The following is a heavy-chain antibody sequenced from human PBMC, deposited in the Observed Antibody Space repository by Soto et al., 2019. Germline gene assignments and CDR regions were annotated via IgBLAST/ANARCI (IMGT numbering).Heavy chain of an antibody. CDR2: IDTRSSSI. J-gene: IGHJ6*03. CDR3: ARDLKHLYMDV. CDR1: GFTLRIYS. Sequence: EVHLVESGGVLVQPGGSLRLSCAASGFTLRIYSMHWVLQAPGRGLEWVSYIDTRSSSISYADSVRGRFTISRDNAKSSLYLQMSSLRAEDTAVYYCARDLKHLYMDVWGKGATVTVSS. V-gene: IGHV3-48*01.